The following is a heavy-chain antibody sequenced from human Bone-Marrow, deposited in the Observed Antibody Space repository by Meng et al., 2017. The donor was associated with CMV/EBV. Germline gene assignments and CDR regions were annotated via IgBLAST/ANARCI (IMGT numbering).Heavy chain of an antibody. CDR3: ARDWGIDCSSTSCYGMDV. V-gene: IGHV4-34*01. J-gene: IGHJ6*02. CDR2: INHSGST. Sequence: SETLSLTCAVHGGSFSGYYWSWIRQPPGKGLEWIGEINHSGSTNYNPSLKSRVTISVDTSKNQFSLKLSSVTAADTAVYYCARDWGIDCSSTSCYGMDVWGQRNTVTVSS. CDR1: GGSFSGYY. D-gene: IGHD2-2*01.